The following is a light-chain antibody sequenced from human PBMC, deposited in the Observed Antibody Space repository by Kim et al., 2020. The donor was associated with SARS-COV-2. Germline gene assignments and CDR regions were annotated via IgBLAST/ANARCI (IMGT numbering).Light chain of an antibody. Sequence: RDTINCKSSQSVLYSSNNKNYLAWYQQKPGQPPKLLIYWASTRESGVPDRFSGSGSGTDFTLTISSLQAEDVAVYYCQQYYSTPYSFGQGNKLEI. V-gene: IGKV4-1*01. J-gene: IGKJ2*03. CDR3: QQYYSTPYS. CDR2: WAS. CDR1: QSVLYSSNNKNY.